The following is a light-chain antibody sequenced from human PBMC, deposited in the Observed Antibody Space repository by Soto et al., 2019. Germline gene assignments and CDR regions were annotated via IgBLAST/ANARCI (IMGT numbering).Light chain of an antibody. Sequence: EIVMTQSPASLSVPPGERATLSCRASQSVSSNFAWYLQKPGQAPRLLIYGASTRATPVPARFTASGSGTEFTLTISSLQSDDFGVYYCQQYDTWPRTFGQGTKVDIK. V-gene: IGKV3-15*01. J-gene: IGKJ1*01. CDR3: QQYDTWPRT. CDR2: GAS. CDR1: QSVSSN.